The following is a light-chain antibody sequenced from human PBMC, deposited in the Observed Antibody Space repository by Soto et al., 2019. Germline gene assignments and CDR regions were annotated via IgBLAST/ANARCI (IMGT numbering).Light chain of an antibody. J-gene: IGLJ1*01. V-gene: IGLV2-14*01. CDR3: SSYTSSSTYV. CDR2: EVS. CDR1: SSDVGGYIS. Sequence: QSALAQPASVSGSLGQSITISCTGTSSDVGGYISVSWYQQHPGKAPKLVIYEVSHRPSGVSDRFSASKSGNTASLTISGLQAEDEADYYCSSYTSSSTYVFGAGTKSPP.